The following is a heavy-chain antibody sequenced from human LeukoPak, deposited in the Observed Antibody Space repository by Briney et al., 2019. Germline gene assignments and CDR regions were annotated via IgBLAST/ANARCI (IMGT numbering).Heavy chain of an antibody. V-gene: IGHV5-51*01. CDR3: AGLYDCVWGSRVPFDP. CDR1: GYSFTSYW. CDR2: IYPGDSDT. Sequence: PGESLKISCKGSGYSFTSYWIGWVRQMPGKGLEWMGIIYPGDSDTRYSPSFQGQVTISADKSISTAYLQWSSLKASDTAMYYCAGLYDCVWGSRVPFDPWGQGTLVTVSS. D-gene: IGHD3-16*01. J-gene: IGHJ5*02.